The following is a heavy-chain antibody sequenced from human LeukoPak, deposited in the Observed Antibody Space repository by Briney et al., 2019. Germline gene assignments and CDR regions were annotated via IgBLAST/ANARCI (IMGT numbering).Heavy chain of an antibody. J-gene: IGHJ5*02. CDR2: MNPNSGNT. D-gene: IGHD6-13*01. CDR1: GYTFTSYD. Sequence: ASVKVSCKASGYTFTSYDINWERQATGQGLEWMGWMNPNSGNTGYAQKFQGRVTMTRNTSISTAYMELSSLRSEDTAVYYCARVGSSWDNWFDPWGQGTLVTVSS. V-gene: IGHV1-8*01. CDR3: ARVGSSWDNWFDP.